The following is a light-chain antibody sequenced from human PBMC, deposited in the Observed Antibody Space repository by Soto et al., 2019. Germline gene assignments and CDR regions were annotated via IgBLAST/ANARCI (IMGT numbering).Light chain of an antibody. V-gene: IGLV1-40*01. J-gene: IGLJ3*02. CDR2: GNS. Sequence: QSVLTQPPLVSGAPGQRVTISCTGSSSNIGAGYDVHWYQQLPGTAPKLLIYGNSNRPSGVPDRFSGSKSGTSASLAITGLQAEDEADYYCQSFDSSLSGVLFGGGTKVTVL. CDR1: SSNIGAGYD. CDR3: QSFDSSLSGVL.